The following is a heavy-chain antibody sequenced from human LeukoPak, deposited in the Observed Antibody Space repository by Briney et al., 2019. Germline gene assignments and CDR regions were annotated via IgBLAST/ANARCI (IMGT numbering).Heavy chain of an antibody. CDR1: GFTFSSYS. CDR2: ISSSSSTI. D-gene: IGHD1-26*01. V-gene: IGHV3-48*01. J-gene: IGHJ4*02. CDR3: ARDLGGSYHHY. Sequence: GGSLRLSCAASGFTFSSYSMNWVRQAPGEGLEWVSYISSSSSTIYYADSVKGRFTISRDNAKNSLYLQMNSLRAEDTAVYYCARDLGGSYHHYWGQGTLVTVSS.